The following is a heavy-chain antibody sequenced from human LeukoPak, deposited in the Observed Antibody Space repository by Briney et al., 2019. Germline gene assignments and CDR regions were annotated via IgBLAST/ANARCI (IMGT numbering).Heavy chain of an antibody. CDR1: GYTFTSYG. CDR2: ISAYNGNT. Sequence: ASVKVSCKASGYTFTSYGISWVRQAPGQGLEWMGRISAYNGNTNYAQKLQGRVIMTTDTSTSTAYMELRSLRSDDTAVYYCARGSYCSGGSCYLRWFDPWGQGTLVTVSS. CDR3: ARGSYCSGGSCYLRWFDP. J-gene: IGHJ5*02. V-gene: IGHV1-18*04. D-gene: IGHD2-15*01.